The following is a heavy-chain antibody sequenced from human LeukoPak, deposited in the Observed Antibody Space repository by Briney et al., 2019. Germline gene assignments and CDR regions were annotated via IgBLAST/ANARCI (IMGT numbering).Heavy chain of an antibody. D-gene: IGHD6-19*01. J-gene: IGHJ4*02. Sequence: GGSLRLSCAASGFTFSSYEMNWVRQAPGKGLEWVSYISSSGSTIYYADSVKGRFTISRDNAKNSLYLQMNSLRAEDTAVYYCARTRGYTSGWYSSYFDYWGQGTLVTVSS. CDR3: ARTRGYTSGWYSSYFDY. CDR2: ISSSGSTI. CDR1: GFTFSSYE. V-gene: IGHV3-48*03.